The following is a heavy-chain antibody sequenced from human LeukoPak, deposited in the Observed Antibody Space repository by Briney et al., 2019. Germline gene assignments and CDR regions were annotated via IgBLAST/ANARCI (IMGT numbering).Heavy chain of an antibody. V-gene: IGHV4-30-2*01. CDR3: ARSGIRGYPGMDV. Sequence: SQTLSLTCAVSGGSISSGGYSWSWIRQPPGKGLEWIGYIYHSGSTYYNPSLKSRVTISVDRSKNQFSLKLSSVTAADTAVYYCARSGIRGYPGMDVWGQGTTVTVSS. D-gene: IGHD3-16*02. J-gene: IGHJ6*02. CDR2: IYHSGST. CDR1: GGSISSGGYS.